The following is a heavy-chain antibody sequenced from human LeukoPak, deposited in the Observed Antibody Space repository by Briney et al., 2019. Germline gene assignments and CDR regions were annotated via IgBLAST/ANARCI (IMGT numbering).Heavy chain of an antibody. CDR1: GFTFSDYY. D-gene: IGHD3-3*01. J-gene: IGHJ5*02. CDR2: ISSSGSTI. Sequence: GGSLRLSWAASGFTFSDYYMSWIRQAPGRGLEWVSYISSSGSTIYYADSVKARFTISRDNDKNSLYLQMNSLRAEDTAVYYCARRPRDFWSGYSWFDPWGQGTLVTVSS. V-gene: IGHV3-11*04. CDR3: ARRPRDFWSGYSWFDP.